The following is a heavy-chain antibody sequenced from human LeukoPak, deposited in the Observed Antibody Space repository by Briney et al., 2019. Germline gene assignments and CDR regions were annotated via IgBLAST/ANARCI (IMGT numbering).Heavy chain of an antibody. CDR3: ARFIYGSGSYGDY. V-gene: IGHV4-34*01. CDR1: GGSFSGYY. Sequence: SETLSLTCAVYGGSFSGYYWSWIRQPPGKGLEWIGEINHSGSTNYNPSLKSRVTISVDTSKNQFSLKLSSVTAADTAVYYCARFIYGSGSYGDYWGQGTLVTVSS. J-gene: IGHJ4*02. CDR2: INHSGST. D-gene: IGHD3-10*01.